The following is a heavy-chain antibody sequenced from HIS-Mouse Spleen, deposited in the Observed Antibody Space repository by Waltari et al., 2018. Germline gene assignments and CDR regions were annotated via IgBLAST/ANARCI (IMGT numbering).Heavy chain of an antibody. CDR2: IYYSGST. Sequence: QLQLQESGPGLVKPSETLSLTCTVPGGSFSSSSYYLGWIRQPPGKGLEWIGSIYYSGSTYYNPSLKSRVTISVDTSKNQFSLKLSSVTAADTAVYYCAREIPYSSSWYDWYFDLWGRGTLVTVSS. V-gene: IGHV4-39*07. CDR1: GGSFSSSSYY. J-gene: IGHJ2*01. CDR3: AREIPYSSSWYDWYFDL. D-gene: IGHD6-13*01.